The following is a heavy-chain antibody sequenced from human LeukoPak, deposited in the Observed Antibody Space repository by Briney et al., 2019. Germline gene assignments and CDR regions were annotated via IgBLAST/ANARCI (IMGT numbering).Heavy chain of an antibody. CDR3: ARGTVIPGIEVVETDTSSLFDY. CDR1: GYTFPSYF. CDR2: INPSGGST. D-gene: IGHD3-22*01. Sequence: ASVKVSCKASGYTFPSYFMHWVRQAPGQGLEWMGTINPSGGSTSYAQKFQGTVTMTRDTSTSTVYMELSSLRSEDTAVYYCARGTVIPGIEVVETDTSSLFDYWGQGTLVTVSS. J-gene: IGHJ4*02. V-gene: IGHV1-46*01.